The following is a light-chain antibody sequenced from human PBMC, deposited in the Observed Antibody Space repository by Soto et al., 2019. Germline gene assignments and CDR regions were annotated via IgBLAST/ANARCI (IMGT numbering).Light chain of an antibody. V-gene: IGLV2-14*01. Sequence: QSALTQPASVSGSPGQSITISCTGTSSDVGGYNYVSWYQQHPGKAPKLMIYAVSNRPSEVSNRCSGSKSGNTASLTISGLQAEDEADYYCSSYTSSSTLLYVFGTGTKLTVL. CDR3: SSYTSSSTLLYV. CDR2: AVS. CDR1: SSDVGGYNY. J-gene: IGLJ1*01.